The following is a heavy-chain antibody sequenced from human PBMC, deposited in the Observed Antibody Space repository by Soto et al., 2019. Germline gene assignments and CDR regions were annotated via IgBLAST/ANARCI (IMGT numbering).Heavy chain of an antibody. Sequence: ASVKVSCKTSGYTFTTYGISWVRQAPGQGLEWMGWISAYNGNTNYAQKLQGRVTMTTDTSTSTAYMELRSLRSDDTAVYYCVRHRGYPDSFDVWGRGTMVTVSS. V-gene: IGHV1-18*01. D-gene: IGHD3-10*01. CDR1: GYTFTTYG. CDR3: VRHRGYPDSFDV. J-gene: IGHJ3*01. CDR2: ISAYNGNT.